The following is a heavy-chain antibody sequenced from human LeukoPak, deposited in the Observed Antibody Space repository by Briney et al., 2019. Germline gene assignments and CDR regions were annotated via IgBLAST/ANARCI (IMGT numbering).Heavy chain of an antibody. CDR3: ARDRYGSGSYYSVRPGYYYYMDV. D-gene: IGHD3-10*01. CDR1: GFTFSDYY. CDR2: ISSSGSTI. Sequence: GGSLRLSCAASGFTFSDYYMSCIRQAPGKGLEWVSYISSSGSTIYYADSVKGRFTISRDNAKNSLYLQMNSLRAEDTAVYYCARDRYGSGSYYSVRPGYYYYMDVWGKGTTVTVSS. J-gene: IGHJ6*03. V-gene: IGHV3-11*04.